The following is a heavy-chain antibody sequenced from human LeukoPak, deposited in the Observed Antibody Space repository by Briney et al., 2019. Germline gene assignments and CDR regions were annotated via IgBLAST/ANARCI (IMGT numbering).Heavy chain of an antibody. J-gene: IGHJ6*02. Sequence: SETLSLTCTVSGGSISSSSCYWGWIRQPPGKGLEWIGSTYYSGSTYYNPSLKSRVTISVDTSKNQFSLKLSSVTAADTAVYYCARDYGDYVDYYGMDVWGQGTTVTVSS. V-gene: IGHV4-39*01. CDR2: TYYSGST. CDR1: GGSISSSSCY. CDR3: ARDYGDYVDYYGMDV. D-gene: IGHD4-17*01.